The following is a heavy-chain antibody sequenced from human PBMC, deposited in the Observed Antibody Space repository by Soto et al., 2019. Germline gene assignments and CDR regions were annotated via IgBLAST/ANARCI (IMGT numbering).Heavy chain of an antibody. D-gene: IGHD2-21*02. J-gene: IGHJ4*02. CDR2: IVSSGAM. Sequence: PSETLSLTCSVSGASVRSSRFYLGWIRQTPGKGLEWIGSIVSSGAMHPNPSLRSRIDISLDSSQNKLSLDLFSVTAADTSVYYCARQETASGSNSVSPFGHWGQGIRVTVSS. V-gene: IGHV4-39*01. CDR3: ARQETASGSNSVSPFGH. CDR1: GASVRSSRFY.